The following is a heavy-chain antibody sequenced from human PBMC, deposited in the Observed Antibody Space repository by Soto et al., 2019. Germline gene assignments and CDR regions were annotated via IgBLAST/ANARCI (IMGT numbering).Heavy chain of an antibody. Sequence: GGSLRLSCAASGFTFSSYGMHWVRQAPGKGLEWVAVIWYDGSNKYYADSVKGRFTISRDNSKNTLYLQMNSLRAEDTAVYYCARDDSGDTDIYWGQGTLVTVSS. CDR1: GFTFSSYG. J-gene: IGHJ4*02. CDR2: IWYDGSNK. V-gene: IGHV3-33*01. D-gene: IGHD4-17*01. CDR3: ARDDSGDTDIY.